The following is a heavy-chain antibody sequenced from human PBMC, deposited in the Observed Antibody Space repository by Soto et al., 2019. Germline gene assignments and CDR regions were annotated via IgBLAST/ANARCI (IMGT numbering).Heavy chain of an antibody. CDR1: GFTFSSYA. CDR3: ARYIVVVTATYALDI. V-gene: IGHV3-30-3*01. CDR2: ISYDGSDK. J-gene: IGHJ3*02. D-gene: IGHD2-21*02. Sequence: GGSLRLSCAASGFTFSSYAMHWVRQAPGKGLEWVAVISYDGSDKYYADSVKGRFTISRDNSKNTLYLQMNSLRAEDTAVYYCARYIVVVTATYALDIWGQGTMVTVSS.